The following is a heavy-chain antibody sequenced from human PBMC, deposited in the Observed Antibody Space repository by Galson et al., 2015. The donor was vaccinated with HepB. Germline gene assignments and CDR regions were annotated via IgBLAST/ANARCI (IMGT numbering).Heavy chain of an antibody. CDR1: GFTFTNYA. J-gene: IGHJ5*02. Sequence: SLRLSCAASGFTFTNYAMTWVRQAPGKGLEWVSAISGSGDSTYYADSVKGRFTMSRDNSKNTLYLQMNSLRAEDTAVYYCAKGRTTVTPWGQGTLVTVSS. CDR3: AKGRTTVTP. D-gene: IGHD4-17*01. V-gene: IGHV3-23*01. CDR2: ISGSGDST.